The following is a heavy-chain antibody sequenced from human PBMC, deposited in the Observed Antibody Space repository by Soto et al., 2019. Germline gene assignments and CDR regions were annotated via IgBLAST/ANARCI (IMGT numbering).Heavy chain of an antibody. D-gene: IGHD2-21*01. J-gene: IGHJ2*01. CDR3: ARVIGIATDWYFDL. V-gene: IGHV1-69*02. Sequence: ASVKVSCKASGGTFSSYTISWVRQAPGQGLEWMGRIIPILGIANYAQRFQGRVTITADKSTSTAYMELSSLRSEDTAVYYCARVIGIATDWYFDLWGRGTLVTVSS. CDR2: IIPILGIA. CDR1: GGTFSSYT.